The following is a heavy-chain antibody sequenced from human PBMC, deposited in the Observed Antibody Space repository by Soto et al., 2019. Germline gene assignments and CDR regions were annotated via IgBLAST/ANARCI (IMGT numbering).Heavy chain of an antibody. CDR1: GGSISSGGYY. V-gene: IGHV4-31*03. CDR3: ARDLKLKEYDFWSGYYYYGMDV. D-gene: IGHD3-3*01. J-gene: IGHJ6*02. Sequence: QVQLQESGPGLVKPSQTLSLTCTVSGGSISSGGYYWSWIRQHPGKGLEWIGYIYYSGSTYYNPSLKSRVTISVDTSKNQFSLKLSSVTAADTAVYYCARDLKLKEYDFWSGYYYYGMDVWGQGTTVTVSS. CDR2: IYYSGST.